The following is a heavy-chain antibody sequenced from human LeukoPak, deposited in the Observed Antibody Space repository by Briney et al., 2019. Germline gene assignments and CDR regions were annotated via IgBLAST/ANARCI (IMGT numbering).Heavy chain of an antibody. CDR1: GGTFSSYA. D-gene: IGHD5-18*01. J-gene: IGHJ4*02. Sequence: SVKVSCKASGGTFSSYAISWVRQAPGQGLEWMGWISAYNGNTNYAQKLQGRVTMTTDTSTSTAYMELRSLRSDDTAVYYCARVRYSYGLDYWGQGTLVTVSS. CDR3: ARVRYSYGLDY. CDR2: ISAYNGNT. V-gene: IGHV1-18*01.